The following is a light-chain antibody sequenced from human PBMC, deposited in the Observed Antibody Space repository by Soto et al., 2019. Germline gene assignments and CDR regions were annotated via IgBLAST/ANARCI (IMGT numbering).Light chain of an antibody. V-gene: IGKV3-20*01. Sequence: EVVLTQSPGTLSLSPGERASLSCRASKDISSRVLAWYQQRPGQAPRLLIYHSSARATGIPERFSASGSGIDFTLTISRLEPEDSALYFCHKYETSPYTFDQGTKLEIK. CDR2: HSS. CDR1: KDISSRV. J-gene: IGKJ2*01. CDR3: HKYETSPYT.